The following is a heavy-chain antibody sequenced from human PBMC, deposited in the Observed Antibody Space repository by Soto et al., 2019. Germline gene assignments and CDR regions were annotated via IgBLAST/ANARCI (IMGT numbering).Heavy chain of an antibody. D-gene: IGHD3-10*01. V-gene: IGHV3-30-3*01. CDR2: ISHDGSHE. Sequence: VGSLRLSCAASGLTFTTSAMHWVRQAPGKGLEWVAMISHDGSHEYYGDSVKGRFSVSRDNSHNILHLQMNSLRIEDTAVYFCARNTDHRLVRGWLDPWGQGTLVTVSS. J-gene: IGHJ5*02. CDR1: GLTFTTSA. CDR3: ARNTDHRLVRGWLDP.